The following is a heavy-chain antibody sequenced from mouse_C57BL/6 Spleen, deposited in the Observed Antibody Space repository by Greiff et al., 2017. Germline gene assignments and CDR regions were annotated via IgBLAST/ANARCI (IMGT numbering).Heavy chain of an antibody. Sequence: QVQLQQSGAELVRPGASVTLSCKASGYTFTDYEMHWVKQTPVHGLEWIGAIDPETGGTAYNQKFKGKAILTADKSSSTAYMELRSLTSEDSAVYYCTRGLLRGDYWGQGTTLTVSS. J-gene: IGHJ2*01. CDR2: IDPETGGT. CDR1: GYTFTDYE. CDR3: TRGLLRGDY. V-gene: IGHV1-15*01. D-gene: IGHD2-3*01.